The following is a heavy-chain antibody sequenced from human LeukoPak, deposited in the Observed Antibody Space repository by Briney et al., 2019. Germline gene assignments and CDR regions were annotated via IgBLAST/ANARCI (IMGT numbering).Heavy chain of an antibody. J-gene: IGHJ4*02. Sequence: GASVKVSCKTSGYTFTSYDINWVRQATGQGLEWMGWMNPNSGNRGYAQKFQGRVTMTRNTDINTAYMELSSLRSEDTAVYYCARGPLIYGSGSYYDYWGQGTLVTVSS. CDR3: ARGPLIYGSGSYYDY. CDR2: MNPNSGNR. V-gene: IGHV1-8*01. CDR1: GYTFTSYD. D-gene: IGHD3-10*01.